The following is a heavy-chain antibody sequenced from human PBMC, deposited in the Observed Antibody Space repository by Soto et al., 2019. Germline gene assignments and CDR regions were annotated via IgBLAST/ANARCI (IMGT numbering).Heavy chain of an antibody. V-gene: IGHV1-2*02. Sequence: QVQLVQSGAEVKKPGASVKVSCEASGYTFTDYYMHWVRRAPGQGLEWMGWINPNSGGTNYAQKFQGRVTMTRDTSISTAYMELSRLRSDDTAMYYCARSRDYVDSRGYYAMDVWGQGTTVTVSS. CDR3: ARSRDYVDSRGYYAMDV. D-gene: IGHD4-17*01. CDR1: GYTFTDYY. J-gene: IGHJ6*02. CDR2: INPNSGGT.